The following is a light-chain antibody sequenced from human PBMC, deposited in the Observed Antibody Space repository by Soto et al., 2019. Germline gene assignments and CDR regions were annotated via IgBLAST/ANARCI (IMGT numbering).Light chain of an antibody. J-gene: IGLJ1*01. Sequence: QAVVTQEPSLTVSPGGTVTLTCGSSTGAVTSGHYPHWFQQKPGQAPRTLIYDTSNKNSWTPARFSGSLLGGKAALTLSGAQPEDEADYYCLVIFSGVGEVFGTVTKLTVL. CDR2: DTS. V-gene: IGLV7-46*01. CDR3: LVIFSGVGEV. CDR1: TGAVTSGHY.